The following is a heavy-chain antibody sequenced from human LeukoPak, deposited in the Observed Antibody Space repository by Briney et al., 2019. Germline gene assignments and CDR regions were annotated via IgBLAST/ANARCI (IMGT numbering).Heavy chain of an antibody. CDR2: IYYSGST. D-gene: IGHD3-22*01. J-gene: IGHJ4*02. Sequence: SETLSLTCTVSGVAISSYYWGWIRQPPGKGLEWIGYIYYSGSTNYNPSLKSRVTISVDTSKNQFSLKLSSVTAADTAVYYCARATSKSGYYHYWGQGTLVTVSS. CDR1: GVAISSYY. CDR3: ARATSKSGYYHY. V-gene: IGHV4-59*01.